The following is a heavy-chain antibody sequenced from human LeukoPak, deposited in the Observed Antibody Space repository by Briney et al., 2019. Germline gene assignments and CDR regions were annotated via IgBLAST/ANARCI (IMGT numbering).Heavy chain of an antibody. CDR3: ARDLVSGYVWGSYRSPPGY. CDR1: GYTFTSYA. V-gene: IGHV1-3*01. J-gene: IGHJ4*02. D-gene: IGHD3-16*02. CDR2: INAGNGNT. Sequence: GASVKVSCKASGYTFTSYAMHWVRQAPGQRLEWMGWINAGNGNTKYSQKFQGRVTITRDTSASTAHMELSSLRSEDTAVYYCARDLVSGYVWGSYRSPPGYWGRGTLVTVSS.